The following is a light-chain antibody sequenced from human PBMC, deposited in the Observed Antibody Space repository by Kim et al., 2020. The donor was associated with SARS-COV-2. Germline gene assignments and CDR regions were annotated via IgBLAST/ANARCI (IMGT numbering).Light chain of an antibody. J-gene: IGLJ2*01. CDR1: KLVDKY. V-gene: IGLV3-1*01. CDR3: QAWDSSTAV. CDR2: QDS. Sequence: SVSPGQTASITCSGDKLVDKYACWYQQKPGQSPVLVIYQDSKRPSGIPERFSGSNSGNTATLTISGTQAMDEADYYCQAWDSSTAVFGGGTHLTVL.